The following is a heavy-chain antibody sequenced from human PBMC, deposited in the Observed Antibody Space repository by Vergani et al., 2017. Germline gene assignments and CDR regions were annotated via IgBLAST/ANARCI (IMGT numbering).Heavy chain of an antibody. CDR3: ARDLRLLYNRFDP. V-gene: IGHV3-33*01. D-gene: IGHD1-14*01. CDR2: TWYAGNNK. J-gene: IGHJ5*02. Sequence: QVPLVESGGGVVQPGRSLRLSCSASGFTFNQYGMHWVRQAPGKGLEWVAVTWYAGNNKQYADSVKGRFTISRDNSKSTMYLQMNSLRDEDTGVYYCARDLRLLYNRFDPWGQGTLVTVSS. CDR1: GFTFNQYG.